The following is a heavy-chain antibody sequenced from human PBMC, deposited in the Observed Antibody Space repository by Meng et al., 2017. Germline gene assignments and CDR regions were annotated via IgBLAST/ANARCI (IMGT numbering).Heavy chain of an antibody. CDR3: AQTTVTTYSEYFQH. CDR1: GYTFTSYG. D-gene: IGHD4-11*01. Sequence: VQLVQSGAEGKKPGASVKVSCKASGYTFTSYGISWVRQAPGQGLEWMGWISAYNGNTNYAQKLQGRVTMTTDTSASTAYMELRSLRPDDTAVYYCAQTTVTTYSEYFQHWGQGTLVTVSS. CDR2: ISAYNGNT. V-gene: IGHV1-18*01. J-gene: IGHJ1*01.